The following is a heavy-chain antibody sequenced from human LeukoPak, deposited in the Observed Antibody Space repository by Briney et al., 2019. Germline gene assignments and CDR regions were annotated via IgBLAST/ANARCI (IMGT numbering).Heavy chain of an antibody. J-gene: IGHJ6*02. CDR3: AKDQDQLLLYYYYGMDV. CDR2: ISGSGGST. D-gene: IGHD2-2*01. V-gene: IGHV3-23*01. CDR1: GFTFSSYA. Sequence: GGSLRLSCAASGFTFSSYAMSWVRQAPGKGLEWVSAISGSGGSTYYADPVKGRFTISRDNSKNTLYLQMNSLRAEGTAVYYCAKDQDQLLLYYYYGMDVWGQGTTVTVSS.